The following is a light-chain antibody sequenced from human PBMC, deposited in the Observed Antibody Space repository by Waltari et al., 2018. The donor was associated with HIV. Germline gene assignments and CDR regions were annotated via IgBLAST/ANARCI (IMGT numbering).Light chain of an antibody. CDR2: SNN. Sequence: QSVLTQPPSASGTPGQRVTISCSGSSSNIGRNTVNWYQQLPGTAPKLLIYSNNQRPSGVPDRFSGSKSGTSASLAISGLQSEDEADYYCAAWDDSLNGSVVFGGGTKLTVL. CDR1: SSNIGRNT. J-gene: IGLJ2*01. CDR3: AAWDDSLNGSVV. V-gene: IGLV1-44*01.